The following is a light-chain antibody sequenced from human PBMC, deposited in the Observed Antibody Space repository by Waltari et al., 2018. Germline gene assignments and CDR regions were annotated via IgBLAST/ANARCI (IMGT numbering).Light chain of an antibody. CDR1: SLRSYY. Sequence: SSELTQDPAVSVAMGQTVRITCQGDSLRSYYASWYQQRPGQAPRLVIYDKNNRPSGVPDRFSGSSSHNTGSLTITGAQAEDEASYYCHSRDASGVAGSFGGGTKLTVL. V-gene: IGLV3-19*01. CDR3: HSRDASGVAGS. J-gene: IGLJ2*01. CDR2: DKN.